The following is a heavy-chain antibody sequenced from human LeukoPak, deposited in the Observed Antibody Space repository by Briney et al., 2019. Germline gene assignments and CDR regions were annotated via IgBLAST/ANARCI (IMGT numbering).Heavy chain of an antibody. CDR3: ARENYFYDSSGYSNDAFDI. Sequence: ASVKVSCKASGYTFTSYGISWVRQAPGQGLEWMGWINPNSGGTNYAQKFQGRVTMTRDTSISTAYMELSRLRSDDTAVYYCARENYFYDSSGYSNDAFDIWGQGTMVTVSS. V-gene: IGHV1-2*02. J-gene: IGHJ3*02. CDR2: INPNSGGT. D-gene: IGHD3-22*01. CDR1: GYTFTSYG.